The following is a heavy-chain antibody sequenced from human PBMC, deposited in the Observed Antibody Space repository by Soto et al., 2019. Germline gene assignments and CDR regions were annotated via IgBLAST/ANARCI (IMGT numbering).Heavy chain of an antibody. J-gene: IGHJ6*02. CDR3: AKDFTRRDYYYYGMDV. CDR2: ISWDGGST. V-gene: IGHV3-43D*04. CDR1: GFTFDDYA. Sequence: EVQLVESGGVVVQPGGSLRLSCAASGFTFDDYAMHWVRQAPGKGLEWVSLISWDGGSTYYADSVKGRFTISRDNSKNSLYLQMNSLRAEDTALYYCAKDFTRRDYYYYGMDVWGQGTTVTVSS.